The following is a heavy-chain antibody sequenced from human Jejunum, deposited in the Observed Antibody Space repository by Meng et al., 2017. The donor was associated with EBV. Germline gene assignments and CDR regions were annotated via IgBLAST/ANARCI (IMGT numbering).Heavy chain of an antibody. V-gene: IGHV4-59*01. CDR2: IYYSGST. Sequence: QVALQESGPGVVKPWETLSLTCTVSGGSISGYYWNWIRQSPGKGLEWIGYIYYSGSTNYNPSLKSRVTISVDTSKNQFSLKLSSVTAADTAMYYCASHSGSSSWWFDPWGQGTLVTVSS. D-gene: IGHD6-6*01. CDR3: ASHSGSSSWWFDP. CDR1: GGSISGYY. J-gene: IGHJ5*02.